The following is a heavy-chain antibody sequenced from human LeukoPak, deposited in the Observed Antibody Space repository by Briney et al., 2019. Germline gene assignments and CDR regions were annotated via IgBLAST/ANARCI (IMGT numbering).Heavy chain of an antibody. CDR3: ARYQYYYGSGSSTYGMDV. V-gene: IGHV1-8*01. D-gene: IGHD3-10*01. CDR2: MNPNSGNT. Sequence: GASVKVSCKDSGYTFTSYDINWVRQATGQGLEWMGWMNPNSGNTGYAQKFQGRVTMTRNTSISTAYMELSSLRSEDTAVYYCARYQYYYGSGSSTYGMDVWGQGTTVTVSS. J-gene: IGHJ6*02. CDR1: GYTFTSYD.